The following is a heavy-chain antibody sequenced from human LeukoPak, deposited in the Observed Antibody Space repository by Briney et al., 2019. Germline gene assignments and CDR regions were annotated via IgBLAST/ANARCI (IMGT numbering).Heavy chain of an antibody. D-gene: IGHD4-23*01. V-gene: IGHV3-43*02. Sequence: GGSLTLSCAPSGFTFDDYAMHWVRHAQGKCMEWVSLISGDDDSTYYADSVKGRFTISRDNSKNSMYLQMNSLRTEDTALYYCAKDLIEINYGGNSHSSYWGQGTLVTVSS. CDR2: ISGDDDST. J-gene: IGHJ4*02. CDR1: GFTFDDYA. CDR3: AKDLIEINYGGNSHSSY.